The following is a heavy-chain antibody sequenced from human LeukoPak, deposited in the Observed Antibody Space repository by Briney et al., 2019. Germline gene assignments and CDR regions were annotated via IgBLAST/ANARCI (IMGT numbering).Heavy chain of an antibody. CDR3: TGVSRGRWYDY. D-gene: IGHD6-13*01. Sequence: GGSLRLSYASSGFTVSNAWMSWVRQAPGKGLEWVGRIKSKTDGGTPDYAAPVKGSFTNSRDDSKNTLYLQMNSLKTEDTAVYYCTGVSRGRWYDYWGQGTLVTVSS. CDR2: IKSKTDGGTP. V-gene: IGHV3-15*01. CDR1: GFTVSNAW. J-gene: IGHJ4*02.